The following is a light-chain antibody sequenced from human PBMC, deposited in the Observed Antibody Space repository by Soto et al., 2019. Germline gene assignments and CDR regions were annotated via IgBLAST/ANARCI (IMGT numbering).Light chain of an antibody. Sequence: EIGLTQSPGTLSLSPGERATLSCRASQRISTTYLAWYQQKAGQAPRLLIYGASSRATGTPDRFSGRGSGTDFTLTISSLESDDFAVYYCQQYGNSPPLTFGGGTKVEIK. CDR2: GAS. J-gene: IGKJ4*01. CDR3: QQYGNSPPLT. V-gene: IGKV3-20*01. CDR1: QRISTTY.